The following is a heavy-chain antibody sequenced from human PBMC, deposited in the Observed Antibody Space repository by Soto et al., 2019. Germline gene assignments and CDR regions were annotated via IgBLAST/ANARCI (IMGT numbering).Heavy chain of an antibody. CDR1: CYTFTIYF. V-gene: IGHV1-18*01. CDR3: ARELTSGWYGQFEY. CDR2: ISAYNGNT. Sequence: ASLNVSFKASCYTFTIYFITLFLHSPVQGLEWMGWISAYNGNTNYAQNLQGRVTMTTDTSTSTAYMEMRSLRSDETAVYYCARELTSGWYGQFEYWGQGNLVTVSS. J-gene: IGHJ4*02. D-gene: IGHD6-19*01.